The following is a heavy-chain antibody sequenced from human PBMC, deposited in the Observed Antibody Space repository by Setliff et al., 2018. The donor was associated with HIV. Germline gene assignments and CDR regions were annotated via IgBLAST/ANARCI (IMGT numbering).Heavy chain of an antibody. V-gene: IGHV1-69*05. CDR2: IIPIFGIP. CDR3: ASSAGAVPTTAPYGDYYYFYMDV. D-gene: IGHD1-1*01. Sequence: SVKVSCKASGGTFSIYAISWVRQAPGQGLEWMGGIIPIFGIPNYAQKFQGRVTITTDESTNTVYMELYSLTSEDTAIYYCASSAGAVPTTAPYGDYYYFYMDVWGKGTTVTVSS. CDR1: GGTFSIYA. J-gene: IGHJ6*03.